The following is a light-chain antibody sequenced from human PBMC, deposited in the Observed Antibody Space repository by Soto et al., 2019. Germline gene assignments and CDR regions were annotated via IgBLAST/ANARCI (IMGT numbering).Light chain of an antibody. CDR3: CSYAGSAIVV. CDR2: ETT. CDR1: SSDVGSWNL. J-gene: IGLJ2*01. Sequence: QSALTQPASVSGSPGQSITISCTGTSSDVGSWNLVSWYQQHPGKAPKLLIYETTKRPSGVSDRFSGSKSGNTASVTISGLQAGDEADYYCCSYAGSAIVVFGGGTKLTVL. V-gene: IGLV2-23*01.